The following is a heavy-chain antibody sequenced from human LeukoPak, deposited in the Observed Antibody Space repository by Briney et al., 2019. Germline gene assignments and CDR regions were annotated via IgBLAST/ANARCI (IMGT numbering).Heavy chain of an antibody. J-gene: IGHJ4*02. V-gene: IGHV1-46*01. CDR3: ARDHERYCTNGVCSRTSDY. Sequence: ASVKVSCKASGYTFTSYYMHWVRQAPGQGLEWMGIINPSGGSTSYAQKFQGRVTMTRDTSTSTVYMELSSLRSEDTAVYYCARDHERYCTNGVCSRTSDYWGRGTLVTVSS. D-gene: IGHD2-8*01. CDR2: INPSGGST. CDR1: GYTFTSYY.